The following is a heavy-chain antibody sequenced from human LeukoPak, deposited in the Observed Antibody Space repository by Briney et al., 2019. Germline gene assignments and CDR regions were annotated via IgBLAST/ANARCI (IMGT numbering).Heavy chain of an antibody. CDR2: VSGSGGST. J-gene: IGHJ4*02. V-gene: IGHV3-23*01. D-gene: IGHD3-22*01. Sequence: GGSLRLSCAASGFTFSSYAMSWVRQAPGKGLEWVSGVSGSGGSTNYGDSVKGRFTISRDNSKNTLYLQMNSLRAEDTAVYYCAKASYYYYFDYWGQGTLVAVSS. CDR3: AKASYYYYFDY. CDR1: GFTFSSYA.